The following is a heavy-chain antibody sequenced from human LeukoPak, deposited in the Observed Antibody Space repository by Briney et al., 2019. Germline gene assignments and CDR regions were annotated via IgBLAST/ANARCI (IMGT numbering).Heavy chain of an antibody. CDR2: INSDGSST. D-gene: IGHD3-3*01. CDR3: ARGEKDFWSGYEYYFDY. V-gene: IGHV3-74*01. Sequence: GGSLRLSCAASGFTFSSYWMHWVRQAPGKGLVWVSRINSDGSSTSYADSVKGRFTISRDNAENTLYLQMNSLRAEDTAVYYCARGEKDFWSGYEYYFDYWGQGTLVTVSS. J-gene: IGHJ4*02. CDR1: GFTFSSYW.